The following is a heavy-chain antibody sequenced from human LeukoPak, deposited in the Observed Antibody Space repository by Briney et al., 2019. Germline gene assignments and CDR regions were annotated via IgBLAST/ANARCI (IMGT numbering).Heavy chain of an antibody. V-gene: IGHV1-2*02. J-gene: IGHJ4*02. CDR3: AKDRGGYGQFDC. D-gene: IGHD5-12*01. CDR1: GYTFTGYY. Sequence: ASVKVSCKASGYTFTGYYMHWVRRAPGQGLEWMGWINPNSGGTNYAQKFQGRVTMTRDTSISTAYMELSRLRSDDTAVYYCAKDRGGYGQFDCWGQGTLVTVSS. CDR2: INPNSGGT.